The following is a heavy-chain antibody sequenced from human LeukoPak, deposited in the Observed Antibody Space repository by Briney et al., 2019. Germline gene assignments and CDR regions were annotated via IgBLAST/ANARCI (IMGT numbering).Heavy chain of an antibody. D-gene: IGHD3-10*01. Sequence: SETLSLTCAVYGGSFSGYYWSWIRQPPGKGLEWIGDIYSNGHISYNPSLKSRAAISVDTSKNQFSLNLSSVTAADTAVYYCARRHYGSGNIDSWGQGTLVTVSS. CDR2: IYSNGHI. CDR3: ARRHYGSGNIDS. V-gene: IGHV4-34*01. CDR1: GGSFSGYY. J-gene: IGHJ4*02.